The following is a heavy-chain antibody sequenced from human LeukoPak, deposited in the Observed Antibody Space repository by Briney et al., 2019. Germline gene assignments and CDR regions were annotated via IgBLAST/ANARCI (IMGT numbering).Heavy chain of an antibody. D-gene: IGHD2-15*01. Sequence: PCGTLSLTCAVSVGSISSSNWWSWVRQPPGEGLEWIGEIYHSGSTNYNPSLKSRVTISAEQSKNQFSLKLSSVPGADTAVYYCAKGRVAANTWGEGTPVTVSS. CDR1: VGSISSSNW. CDR2: IYHSGST. J-gene: IGHJ4*02. V-gene: IGHV4-4*02. CDR3: AKGRVAANT.